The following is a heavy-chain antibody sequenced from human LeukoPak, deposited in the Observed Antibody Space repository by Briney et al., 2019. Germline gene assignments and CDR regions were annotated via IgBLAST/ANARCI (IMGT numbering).Heavy chain of an antibody. J-gene: IGHJ4*02. CDR1: GFTFSSYG. CDR2: ISSSSSDI. Sequence: GGTLRLSCAASGFTFSSYGMSWVRQAPGKGLEWVSSISSSSSDIYYADSVKGRFTVSRDNAKNSLYLQMNSLRAEDTAVYYCARDPLLCSGGSCYLAYFDYWGQGTLVTVSS. V-gene: IGHV3-21*01. CDR3: ARDPLLCSGGSCYLAYFDY. D-gene: IGHD2-15*01.